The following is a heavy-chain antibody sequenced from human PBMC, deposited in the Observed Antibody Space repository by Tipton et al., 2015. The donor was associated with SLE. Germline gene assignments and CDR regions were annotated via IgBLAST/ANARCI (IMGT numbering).Heavy chain of an antibody. CDR1: GYTFASYG. CDR2: IIPIFGTA. CDR3: AKRDYYDSSGPFDY. Sequence: QSGPEVKKPGASVKVFCKAFGYTFASYGINWVRQAPGQGLEWMGRIIPIFGTANYAQKFQGRVTITADKSISTAYLQWSSLKASDTAMYYCAKRDYYDSSGPFDYWGQGTLVTVSS. V-gene: IGHV1-69*06. J-gene: IGHJ4*02. D-gene: IGHD3-22*01.